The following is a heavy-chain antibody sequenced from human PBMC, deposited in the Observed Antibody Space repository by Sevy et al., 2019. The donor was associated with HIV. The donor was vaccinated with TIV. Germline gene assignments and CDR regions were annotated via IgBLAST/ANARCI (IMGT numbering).Heavy chain of an antibody. CDR1: GFNFNIYS. CDR2: LSFGCGRI. J-gene: IGHJ4*01. CDR3: AREGCTRPHDH. Sequence: GESLKISCVASGFNFNIYSMSWVRQAPGKGLEWVSTLSFGCGRINHADSVQGRFTMSRDDSKKTVYLEMNSLRAEDTAVYYCAREGCTRPHDHWGRNPGHRLL. D-gene: IGHD2-8*01. V-gene: IGHV3-23*01.